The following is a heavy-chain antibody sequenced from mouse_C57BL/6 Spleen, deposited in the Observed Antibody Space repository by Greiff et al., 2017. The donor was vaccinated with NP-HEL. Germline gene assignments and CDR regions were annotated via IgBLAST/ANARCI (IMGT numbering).Heavy chain of an antibody. CDR3: ARGPSMITTRAMDY. J-gene: IGHJ4*01. CDR2: IDPSDSYT. Sequence: QVQLQQPGAELVMPGASVKLSCKASGYTFTSYWMHWVKQRPGQGLEWIGEIDPSDSYTNYNQKFKGKSTLTVDKSSSTAYMQLSSLTSEDSAVYYCARGPSMITTRAMDYWGQGTSVTVSS. D-gene: IGHD2-4*01. V-gene: IGHV1-69*01. CDR1: GYTFTSYW.